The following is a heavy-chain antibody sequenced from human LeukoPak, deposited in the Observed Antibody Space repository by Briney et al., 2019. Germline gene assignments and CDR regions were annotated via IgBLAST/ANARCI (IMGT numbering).Heavy chain of an antibody. CDR1: EFTFSNYA. D-gene: IGHD6-13*01. CDR3: AKSTSSSWSVFDY. Sequence: GGSLRLSCAASEFTFSNYAMSWVRQAPGKGLEWVSGISASGGLAYYAESVKGRVTISRDNSMNTLYLQMSSLRAEDTALYYCAKSTSSSWSVFDYWGQGTLVTVSS. J-gene: IGHJ4*02. CDR2: ISASGGLA. V-gene: IGHV3-23*01.